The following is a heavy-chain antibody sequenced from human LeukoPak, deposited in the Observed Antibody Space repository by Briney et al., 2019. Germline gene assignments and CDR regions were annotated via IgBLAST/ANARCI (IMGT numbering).Heavy chain of an antibody. CDR3: ARDQGRGGTTADY. CDR2: VSAYNGYT. Sequence: ASMKVSCKASGYTFTSFGISWVRQAPGQGLEWMGWVSAYNGYTNYAQNLQGRVTMTTDTSTSTAYMELRSLRSDDTAVYYCARDQGRGGTTADYWGQGTLVTVSS. D-gene: IGHD1-1*01. V-gene: IGHV1-18*01. CDR1: GYTFTSFG. J-gene: IGHJ4*02.